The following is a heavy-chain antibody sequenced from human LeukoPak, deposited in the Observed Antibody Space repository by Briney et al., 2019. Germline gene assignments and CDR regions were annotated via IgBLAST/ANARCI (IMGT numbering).Heavy chain of an antibody. V-gene: IGHV3-21*04. CDR2: ISSSSSYI. CDR1: GFTFSSYS. CDR3: AKDSGIFGVVSLSYGMDV. J-gene: IGHJ6*02. D-gene: IGHD3-3*01. Sequence: GGSLRLSCAASGFTFSSYSMNWVRQAPGKGLEWVSSISSSSSYIYYADSVKGRFTISRDNAKNSLYLQMNSLRAEDTALYYCAKDSGIFGVVSLSYGMDVWGQGTTVTVSS.